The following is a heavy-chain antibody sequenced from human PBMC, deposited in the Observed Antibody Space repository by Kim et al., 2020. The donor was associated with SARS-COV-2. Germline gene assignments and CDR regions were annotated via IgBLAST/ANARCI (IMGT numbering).Heavy chain of an antibody. V-gene: IGHV3-74*01. CDR2: INSDGSST. D-gene: IGHD6-13*01. CDR3: AREGVWAAAGFNYYYGMDV. CDR1: GFTFSSYW. Sequence: GGSLRLSCAASGFTFSSYWMHWVRQAPGKGLVWVSRINSDGSSTSYADSVKGRFTISRDNAKNTLYLQMNSLRAEDTAVYYCAREGVWAAAGFNYYYGMDVWGQGTTVTVSS. J-gene: IGHJ6*02.